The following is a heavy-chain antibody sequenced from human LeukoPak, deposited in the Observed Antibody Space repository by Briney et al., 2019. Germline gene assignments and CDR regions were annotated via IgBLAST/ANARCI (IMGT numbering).Heavy chain of an antibody. CDR3: ARDGGSSWYQSWYFDY. V-gene: IGHV4-59*01. J-gene: IGHJ4*02. CDR2: IYYSGST. Sequence: SETLSLTCTVSGGSISSYYWSWIRQPPGKGLEWIGYIYYSGSTNYNPSLKSRVTISVDTSKNQFSLKLSSVTAADTAVYYCARDGGSSWYQSWYFDYWGQGTLVTVSS. D-gene: IGHD6-13*01. CDR1: GGSISSYY.